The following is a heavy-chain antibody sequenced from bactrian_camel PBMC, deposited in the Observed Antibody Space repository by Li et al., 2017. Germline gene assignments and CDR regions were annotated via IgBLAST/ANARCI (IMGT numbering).Heavy chain of an antibody. CDR2: IYTGSRTTT. J-gene: IGHJ4*01. D-gene: IGHD4*01. Sequence: LVESGGGLVQPGGSLTLSCAASGFSFRRYVMSWVRQAPGRGLEWVAAIYTGSRTTTYYASAVKGRFSISRDTVKNTVYLQMNSLKPEDTAMYICAVDVSLGCTVATALRPDLYGYWGQGTQVTVS. CDR3: AVDVSLGCTVATALRPDLYGY. V-gene: IGHV3S40*01. CDR1: GFSFRRYV.